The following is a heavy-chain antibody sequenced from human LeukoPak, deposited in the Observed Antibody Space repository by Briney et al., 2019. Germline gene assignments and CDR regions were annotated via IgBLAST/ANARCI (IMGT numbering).Heavy chain of an antibody. CDR2: IYTTGST. CDR1: GGSITNDDYY. CDR3: ARNRRSSSSAIDY. D-gene: IGHD6-6*01. V-gene: IGHV4-61*02. Sequence: SETLSLTCSVSGGSITNDDYYWSWIRQPAGKGLEWIARIYTTGSTNYNPSLKSRVTISVDTSKNQFSLMLSSVTAADTAVYYCARNRRSSSSAIDYWGQGTLVTVSS. J-gene: IGHJ4*02.